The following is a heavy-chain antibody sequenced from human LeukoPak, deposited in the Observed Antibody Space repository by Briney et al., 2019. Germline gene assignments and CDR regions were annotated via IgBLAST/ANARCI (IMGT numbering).Heavy chain of an antibody. V-gene: IGHV1-69*06. CDR1: GGTFSCYA. CDR3: AREGYSYGYDY. CDR2: IIPIFGTA. D-gene: IGHD5-18*01. Sequence: SVKVSCKASGGTFSCYAISWVRQAPGQGLEWMGGIIPIFGTANYAQKFQGRVTITADKSTSTAYMELSSLRSEDTAVYYCAREGYSYGYDYWGQGTLVTVSS. J-gene: IGHJ4*02.